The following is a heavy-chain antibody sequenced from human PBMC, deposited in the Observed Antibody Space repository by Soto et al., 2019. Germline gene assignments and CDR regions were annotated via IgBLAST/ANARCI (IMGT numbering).Heavy chain of an antibody. Sequence: SETLSLTCTVSGGSISSYYWSWIRQPPGKGLEWIGYIYYSGSTNYNPSLKSRVTISVDTSKNQFSLKLSSVTAADTAVYYCAREITSSHCSSTSCYVSWFDPWGQGTLVTVSS. J-gene: IGHJ5*02. D-gene: IGHD2-2*01. CDR2: IYYSGST. CDR1: GGSISSYY. CDR3: AREITSSHCSSTSCYVSWFDP. V-gene: IGHV4-59*01.